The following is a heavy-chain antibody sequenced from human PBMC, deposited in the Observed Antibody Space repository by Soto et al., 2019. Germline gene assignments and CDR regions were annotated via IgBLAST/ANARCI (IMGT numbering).Heavy chain of an antibody. CDR1: GFTFSGYA. CDR3: AREGDILTGFDY. D-gene: IGHD3-9*01. Sequence: GGSLRLSCAASGFTFSGYAMHWVRQAPGKGLEWVAVISYDGSNKYYADSVKGRFTISRDNSKNTLYLQMNSLRAEDTAVYYCAREGDILTGFDYWGQGTLVTVSS. CDR2: ISYDGSNK. J-gene: IGHJ4*02. V-gene: IGHV3-30-3*01.